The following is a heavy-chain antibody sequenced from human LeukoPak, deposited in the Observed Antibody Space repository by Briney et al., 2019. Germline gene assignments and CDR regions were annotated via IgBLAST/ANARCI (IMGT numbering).Heavy chain of an antibody. D-gene: IGHD3-10*01. J-gene: IGHJ4*02. CDR2: ISYDGSNK. CDR1: GFTFSSYG. CDR3: AKDPSYYGSGSDY. V-gene: IGHV3-30*18. Sequence: GGSLRLSCAASGFTFSSYGMHWVRQAPGKGLEWVAVISYDGSNKYYADSVKGRFAISRDNSKNTLYLQINSLRAEDTAVYYCAKDPSYYGSGSDYWGQGTLVTVSS.